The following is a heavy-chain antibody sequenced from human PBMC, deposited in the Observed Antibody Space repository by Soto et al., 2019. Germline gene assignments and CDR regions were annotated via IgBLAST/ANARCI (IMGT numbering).Heavy chain of an antibody. CDR3: AKDLEISHGFFDH. CDR1: GFTFNTYA. D-gene: IGHD3-10*01. V-gene: IGHV3-23*01. CDR2: IGPRGDT. Sequence: EVQLLESGGGLVQPGGSLRLSCAASGFTFNTYAMSWVRQAPGEGLKWVSTIGPRGDTYYADSVKGTFTISRDDSKNTLYLQMINLRAEDTAVYYCAKDLEISHGFFDHWGQGILVTVSS. J-gene: IGHJ5*02.